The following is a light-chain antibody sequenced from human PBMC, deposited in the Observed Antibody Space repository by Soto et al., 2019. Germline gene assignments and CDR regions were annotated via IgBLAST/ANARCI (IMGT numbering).Light chain of an antibody. J-gene: IGKJ1*01. CDR3: QQHKSSPWT. V-gene: IGKV1-5*01. CDR1: QSIGDW. Sequence: DIQMTQSTSTLSASVGDSVTITCRASQSIGDWLAWFQQKPGKAPKLLIYDVSSLESGVPSRFSGSGSGTEFTLTISSLQPADFATYYCQQHKSSPWTFGQGTKVEVK. CDR2: DVS.